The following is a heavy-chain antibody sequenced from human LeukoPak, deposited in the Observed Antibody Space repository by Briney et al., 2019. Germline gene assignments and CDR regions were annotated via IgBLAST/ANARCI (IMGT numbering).Heavy chain of an antibody. D-gene: IGHD5-12*01. J-gene: IGHJ5*02. CDR3: ARDRGGYDSNWFDP. Sequence: ASVKVSCKASGYTFTGYYMHWVRQAPGQGREWMGWINPNSGGTNYAQKFQGRVTMTRDTSISTAYMELSRLRSDDTAVYYCARDRGGYDSNWFDPWGQGTLVTVSS. CDR2: INPNSGGT. CDR1: GYTFTGYY. V-gene: IGHV1-2*02.